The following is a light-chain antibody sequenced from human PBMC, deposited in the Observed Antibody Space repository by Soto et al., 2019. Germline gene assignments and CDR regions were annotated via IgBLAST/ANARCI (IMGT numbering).Light chain of an antibody. V-gene: IGKV3-11*01. CDR1: QSVSSY. CDR2: DAS. J-gene: IGKJ2*01. CDR3: QQRFNWPRFT. Sequence: EIVLTQSPATLSLSPGERATLSCRASQSVSSYLAWYQQKPGQAPRLLIYDASNSATGIPARFSGGRSGTDFTLTISSLEPEDFAVYYCQQRFNWPRFTFGQGTKLEIK.